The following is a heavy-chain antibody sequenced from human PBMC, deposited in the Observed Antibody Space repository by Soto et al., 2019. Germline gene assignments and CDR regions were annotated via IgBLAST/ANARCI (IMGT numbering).Heavy chain of an antibody. CDR1: GGSISTNNW. CDR3: ARERGAGTYQGFDY. D-gene: IGHD1-26*01. CDR2: IYHSGNT. J-gene: IGHJ4*02. Sequence: QVQLQESGPGLVKPSGTLSLTCAVSGGSISTNNWWHWVRQPPGKGLEWIGEIYHSGNTNYSPPLKSRGTMSVDQSKNQFSLSLTSVTAADTAVYYCARERGAGTYQGFDYWGQGTLVTVSS. V-gene: IGHV4-4*02.